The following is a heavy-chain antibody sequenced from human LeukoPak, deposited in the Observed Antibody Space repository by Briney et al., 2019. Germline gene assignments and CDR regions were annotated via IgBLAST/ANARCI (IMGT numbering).Heavy chain of an antibody. CDR1: GSTFSSYS. V-gene: IGHV3-21*01. CDR2: ISSSSTYI. D-gene: IGHD2-2*02. J-gene: IGHJ3*02. Sequence: PGGSLRLSCAASGSTFSSYSMNWVRQAPGKGLEWVSSISSSSTYIYYADSLKGRFTISRDNAKNSLSLQMNSLRAEDTAVYYCARDTHCSSTSCYNAFDIWGQGTMVTVSS. CDR3: ARDTHCSSTSCYNAFDI.